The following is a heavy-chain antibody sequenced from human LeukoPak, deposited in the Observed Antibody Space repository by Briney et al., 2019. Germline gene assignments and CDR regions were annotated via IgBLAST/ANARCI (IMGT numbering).Heavy chain of an antibody. V-gene: IGHV3-33*01. CDR3: AARGREMATIW. D-gene: IGHD5-24*01. CDR1: GFTFSSYG. J-gene: IGHJ4*02. Sequence: GGSLRLSCAASGFTFSSYGMHWVRQAPGKGLEWVAVIWYDGSNKYYADSVKGRFTISRDNSKNTLYLQMNSLRAEDTAVYYCAARGREMATIWWGQGTLVTVSS. CDR2: IWYDGSNK.